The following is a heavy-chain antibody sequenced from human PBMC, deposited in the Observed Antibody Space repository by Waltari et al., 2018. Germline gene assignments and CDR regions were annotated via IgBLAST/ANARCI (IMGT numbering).Heavy chain of an antibody. D-gene: IGHD3-10*01. CDR1: GFTVSAHS. CDR3: EGSGGH. J-gene: IGHJ4*02. Sequence: EVQLLESGGGLVQPGGSLRLPCAASGFTVSAHSMTWVRQAPGKGLEWVAGISSDGRTYDADSVKGRFTISRDNSKNTLYLQMQSLRAEDTAVYYCEGSGGHWGQGTLVTVSS. V-gene: IGHV3-23*01. CDR2: ISSDGRT.